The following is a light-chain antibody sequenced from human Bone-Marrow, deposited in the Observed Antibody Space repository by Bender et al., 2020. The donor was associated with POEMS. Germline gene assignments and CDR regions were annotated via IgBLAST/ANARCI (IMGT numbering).Light chain of an antibody. Sequence: TISCSGTSSNFGNNAANWYQHVPATAPKLLIYSNNQRPSRVPDRFFASTSGTSASLAISGLHSDDEADYYCSSWDDSLNGWVFGGGTKLTVL. J-gene: IGLJ3*02. CDR3: SSWDDSLNGWV. CDR1: SSNFGNNA. V-gene: IGLV1-44*01. CDR2: SNN.